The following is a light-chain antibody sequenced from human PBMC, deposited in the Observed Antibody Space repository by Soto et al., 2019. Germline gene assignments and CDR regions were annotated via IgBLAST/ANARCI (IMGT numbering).Light chain of an antibody. V-gene: IGKV3-15*01. J-gene: IGKJ1*01. CDR2: GAS. CDR3: QQYNSWLWT. Sequence: EIVMTQSPATLSVSPGEGATLSCRASQSVSSKLAWYQQKPGQAPRLLIYGASTRATGIPARFSGSGSGTEFTLIISSLQSEDSAVYYCQQYNSWLWTFGQGTKVDIQ. CDR1: QSVSSK.